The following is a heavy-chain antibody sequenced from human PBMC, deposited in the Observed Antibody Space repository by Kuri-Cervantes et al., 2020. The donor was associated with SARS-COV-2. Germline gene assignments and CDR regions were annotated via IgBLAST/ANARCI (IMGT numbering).Heavy chain of an antibody. CDR1: GGSFSDYY. V-gene: IGHV4-34*01. CDR2: INHSGNT. J-gene: IGHJ4*02. Sequence: ESLKISCAVYGGSFSDYYWSWVRQPPGKGLEWIGEINHSGNTNYDPSLKSRVTISIDTSKNQFSLKLSSVTAADTAVYYCARGYGSYFYWGQGTLVTVSS. CDR3: ARGYGSYFY. D-gene: IGHD1-26*01.